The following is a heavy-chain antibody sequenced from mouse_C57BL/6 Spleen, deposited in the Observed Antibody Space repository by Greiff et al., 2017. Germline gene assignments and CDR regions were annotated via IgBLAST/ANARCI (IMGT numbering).Heavy chain of an antibody. Sequence: QVQLQQPGAELVQPGASVKLSCKASGYTFTSYWLHWVKQRPGRGLAWIGRIDPTSGGTKYNEKFKSKATLTVDKPSSTAYMQLSSLTSEDSAVYYCARGGVEAWLVENWGQGTTLTVAS. CDR1: GYTFTSYW. V-gene: IGHV1-72*01. D-gene: IGHD1-1*02. J-gene: IGHJ2*01. CDR2: IDPTSGGT. CDR3: ARGGVEAWLVEN.